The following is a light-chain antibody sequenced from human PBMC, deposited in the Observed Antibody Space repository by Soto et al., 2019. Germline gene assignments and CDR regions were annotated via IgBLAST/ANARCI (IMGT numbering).Light chain of an antibody. J-gene: IGKJ1*01. Sequence: DIQMTQSPSTLSASVGDRVTITCRASQSISSWLAWYQQKPGKAPKLLIYKASSLESGVPSRFSGSRSGTELTLTISSLQPDVFATYYYQQYNSYWTFGEGTKVEIK. CDR2: KAS. CDR3: QQYNSYWT. V-gene: IGKV1-5*03. CDR1: QSISSW.